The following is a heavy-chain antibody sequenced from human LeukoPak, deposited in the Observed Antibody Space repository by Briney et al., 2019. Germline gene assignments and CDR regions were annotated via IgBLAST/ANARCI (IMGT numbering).Heavy chain of an antibody. J-gene: IGHJ3*02. V-gene: IGHV3-53*01. CDR2: IYSGGST. Sequence: GGSLRLSCAASGFTVSSNYMSWVRQAPGKGLEWVSVIYSGGSTYYADSVKGRFTISRGNSKNTLYLQMNSLRAEDTAVYYCAREPKAYYDSSGANAFDIWGQGTMVTVSS. D-gene: IGHD3-22*01. CDR3: AREPKAYYDSSGANAFDI. CDR1: GFTVSSNY.